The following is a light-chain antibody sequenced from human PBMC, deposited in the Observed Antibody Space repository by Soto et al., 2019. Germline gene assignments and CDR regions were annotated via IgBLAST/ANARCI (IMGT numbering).Light chain of an antibody. CDR3: QHYGSSPFT. J-gene: IGKJ3*01. CDR1: QSINNY. V-gene: IGKV3-20*01. CDR2: GAS. Sequence: PGERATLSCMASQSINNYLSWYQQKPGQAPRLLIYGASSRATGIPDRFSGSGSGTDLTLTISRVEPEDFAVYYCQHYGSSPFTFGPGTKVDIK.